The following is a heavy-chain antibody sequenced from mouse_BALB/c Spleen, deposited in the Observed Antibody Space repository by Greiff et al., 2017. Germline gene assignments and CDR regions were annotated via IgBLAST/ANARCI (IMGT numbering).Heavy chain of an antibody. CDR1: GFSLTSYG. V-gene: IGHV2-9*02. J-gene: IGHJ3*01. CDR2: IWAGGST. D-gene: IGHD2-2*01. CDR3: AREGYGYDGFAY. Sequence: VKLVESGPGLVAPSQSLSITCTVSGFSLTSYGVHWVRQPPGKGLEWLGVIWAGGSTNYNSALMSRLSISKDNSKSQVFLKMNSLQTDDTAMYYCAREGYGYDGFAYWGQGTLVTVSA.